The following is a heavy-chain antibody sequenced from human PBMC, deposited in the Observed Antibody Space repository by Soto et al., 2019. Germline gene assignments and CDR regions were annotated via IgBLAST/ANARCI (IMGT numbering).Heavy chain of an antibody. Sequence: QVQLVESGGDSVKAGGSLRLSCVGSGYTFSGSFMSWVRQAPGKVLEWVAYISSLSDIIYYAESVRGRFTISRDNTKNSLFLQMNSLRVEDTAVYYCAREMQWLDYWGQGTLVTVSS. D-gene: IGHD2-8*01. V-gene: IGHV3-11*01. CDR2: ISSLSDII. J-gene: IGHJ4*02. CDR3: AREMQWLDY. CDR1: GYTFSGSF.